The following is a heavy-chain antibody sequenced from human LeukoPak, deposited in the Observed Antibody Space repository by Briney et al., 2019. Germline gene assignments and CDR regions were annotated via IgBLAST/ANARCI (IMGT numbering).Heavy chain of an antibody. CDR2: ISSSSSYI. J-gene: IGHJ4*02. D-gene: IGHD6-19*01. CDR3: ARMRSGWYIDY. V-gene: IGHV3-21*01. CDR1: GFTFSSYS. Sequence: PGGSLRLSCAASGFTFSSYSMNWVRQAPGKGLEWVSSISSSSSYIYYADSVKGRFTISRDNAKNSLYLQMSSLRDEDTAVYYCARMRSGWYIDYWGQGTLVTVSS.